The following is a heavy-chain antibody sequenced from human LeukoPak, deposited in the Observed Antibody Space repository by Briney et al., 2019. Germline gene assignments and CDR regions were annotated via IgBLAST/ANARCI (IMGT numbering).Heavy chain of an antibody. CDR2: ISAYNGNT. V-gene: IGHV1-18*01. D-gene: IGHD6-13*01. CDR3: AELYRNRGVAAAGPFDY. CDR1: GYTFTSYG. Sequence: EASVKVSCKASGYTFTSYGISWVRQAPGQGLEWMGWISAYNGNTNYAQKLQGRVTMTTDTSTSTAYMELRSLRSDDTAVYYCAELYRNRGVAAAGPFDYWGQGTLVTVSS. J-gene: IGHJ4*02.